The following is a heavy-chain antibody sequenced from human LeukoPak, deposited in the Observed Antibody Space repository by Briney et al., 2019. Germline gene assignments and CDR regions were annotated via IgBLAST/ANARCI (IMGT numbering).Heavy chain of an antibody. Sequence: ASVKVSCKASGYSFTSYGITWVRQAPGQGLEWLGWISAYNGNTNYAQKLQGRVTITADKSTSTAYMELSSLRSEDTAVYYCARVRFLEWYNNWFDPWGQGTLVTVSS. CDR1: GYSFTSYG. CDR3: ARVRFLEWYNNWFDP. CDR2: ISAYNGNT. V-gene: IGHV1-18*01. J-gene: IGHJ5*02. D-gene: IGHD3-3*01.